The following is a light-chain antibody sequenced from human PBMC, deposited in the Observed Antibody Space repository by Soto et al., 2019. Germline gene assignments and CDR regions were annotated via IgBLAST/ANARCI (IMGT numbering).Light chain of an antibody. J-gene: IGKJ4*01. CDR1: QSISTY. V-gene: IGKV1-39*01. CDR3: QQSFITPPLT. Sequence: DIQMTQSPSSLSASIGDIITITCRASQSISTYLNWYQQKPGKAPKLLIYGASTLQNGVPSRFXGSGSATDYTLTISGLQPEDFETYYCQQSFITPPLTFGGGTKVEMK. CDR2: GAS.